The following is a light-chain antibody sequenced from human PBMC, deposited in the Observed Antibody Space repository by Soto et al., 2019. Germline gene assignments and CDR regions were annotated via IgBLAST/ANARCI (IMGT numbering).Light chain of an antibody. Sequence: DIQMTQSPSSLSSSVGYRFTITCLASHGISKSLAWYQQKPEKAPKSLIYKASTLKSGVPSRFSGSGSGTEFTLTISSLQPDDFATYYCQHYNSYSEAFGQGTKVDIK. CDR1: HGISKS. J-gene: IGKJ1*01. CDR2: KAS. CDR3: QHYNSYSEA. V-gene: IGKV1D-16*01.